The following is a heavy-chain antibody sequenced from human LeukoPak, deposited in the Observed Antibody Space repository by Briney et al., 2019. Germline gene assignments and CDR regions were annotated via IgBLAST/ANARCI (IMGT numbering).Heavy chain of an antibody. CDR1: GYTFTGYY. CDR2: IISIFGTA. CDR3: ARAWIPLGYYCSSTSCAGTFDY. V-gene: IGHV1-69*05. J-gene: IGHJ4*02. Sequence: SVKVSCKASGYTFTGYYMHWVRQAPGQGPEWMGGIISIFGTANYAQKFQGRVTITTDESTSTAYMELSSLRSEDTAVYYCARAWIPLGYYCSSTSCAGTFDYWGQGTLVTVSS. D-gene: IGHD2-2*01.